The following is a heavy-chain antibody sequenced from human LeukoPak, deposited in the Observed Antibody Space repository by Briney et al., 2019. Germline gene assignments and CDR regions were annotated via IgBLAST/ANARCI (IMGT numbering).Heavy chain of an antibody. CDR1: GFTFSSYA. J-gene: IGHJ6*03. D-gene: IGHD2-15*01. CDR3: ARAYIVVVVAATYMDV. Sequence: QAGGSLRLSCGASGFTFSSYAMHWVRQAPGKGLEWVAVISYDGSNKYYADSVKGRFTISRDNSKNTLYLQMNSLRAEDTAVYYCARAYIVVVVAATYMDVWGKGTTVTVSS. CDR2: ISYDGSNK. V-gene: IGHV3-30*04.